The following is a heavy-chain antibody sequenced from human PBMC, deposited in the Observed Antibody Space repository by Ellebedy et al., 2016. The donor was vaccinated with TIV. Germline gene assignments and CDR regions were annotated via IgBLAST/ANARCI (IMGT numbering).Heavy chain of an antibody. J-gene: IGHJ6*02. D-gene: IGHD4-23*01. CDR1: GFTFSSYA. Sequence: GESLKISCAASGFTFSSYAMSWVRQAPGKGLEWVSYISSSSSTIYYADSVKGRFTISRDNAKNSLYLQMNSLRDEDTAVYYCARDGPLKEGGGNFYYGMDVWGQGTTVTVSS. CDR2: ISSSSSTI. CDR3: ARDGPLKEGGGNFYYGMDV. V-gene: IGHV3-48*02.